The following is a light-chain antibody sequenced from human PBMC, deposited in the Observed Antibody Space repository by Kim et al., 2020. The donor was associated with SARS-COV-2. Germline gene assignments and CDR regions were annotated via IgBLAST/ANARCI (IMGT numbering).Light chain of an antibody. CDR2: LGS. CDR1: QSLLHSNGYNY. Sequence: DIVMTQSPLSLPVTPGEPASISCRSSQSLLHSNGYNYLDWYLQKPGQSPQLLIYLGSNRASGVPDRFSGSGSGTDFTLKISRVEAEDVGVYFCTQALHTPTFGQGTEVDIK. V-gene: IGKV2-28*01. CDR3: TQALHTPT. J-gene: IGKJ1*01.